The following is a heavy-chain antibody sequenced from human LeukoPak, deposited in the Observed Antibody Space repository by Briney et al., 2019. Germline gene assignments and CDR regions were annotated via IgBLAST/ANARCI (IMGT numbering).Heavy chain of an antibody. V-gene: IGHV4-59*01. Sequence: SETLSLTCTVSGGSISGYYWSWIRQPPGKGLEWIGYIYYSGSTNYNPSLKSRVTISVDTSKNQFSLKLSSVTAADTAVYYCARYYDSSGSTFDYWGQGTLVTVSS. CDR2: IYYSGST. D-gene: IGHD3-22*01. CDR3: ARYYDSSGSTFDY. CDR1: GGSISGYY. J-gene: IGHJ4*02.